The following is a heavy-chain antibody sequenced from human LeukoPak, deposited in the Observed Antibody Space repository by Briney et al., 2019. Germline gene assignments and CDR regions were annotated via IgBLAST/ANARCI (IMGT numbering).Heavy chain of an antibody. D-gene: IGHD2-21*02. J-gene: IGHJ4*02. CDR2: IIPIFGTA. CDR3: AREGIAYCGGDSHSGYFDY. V-gene: IGHV1-69*05. Sequence: ASVKVSCKASGGTFSSYAISWVRQAPGQGLEWMGGIIPIFGTANYAQKFQGRVTITTDESTSTAYMELSSLRSEDTAVYYCAREGIAYCGGDSHSGYFDYWGQGTLVTVSS. CDR1: GGTFSSYA.